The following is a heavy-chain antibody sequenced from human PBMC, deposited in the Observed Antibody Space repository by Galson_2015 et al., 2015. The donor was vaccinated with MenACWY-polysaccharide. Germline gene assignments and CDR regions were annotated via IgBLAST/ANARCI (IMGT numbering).Heavy chain of an antibody. V-gene: IGHV3-33*01. CDR3: AREGSRIVFHAFDV. CDR2: IQYDGTNK. CDR1: GLRFSGSG. D-gene: IGHD2-21*01. Sequence: SLRLSCAASGLRFSGSGMHWVRQAPGKGLEWVAVIQYDGTNKVYADSVKGRFSISRDNSKNTLYLEMNSLRAEDTALCYCAREGSRIVFHAFDVWGQGTMVTVSS. J-gene: IGHJ3*01.